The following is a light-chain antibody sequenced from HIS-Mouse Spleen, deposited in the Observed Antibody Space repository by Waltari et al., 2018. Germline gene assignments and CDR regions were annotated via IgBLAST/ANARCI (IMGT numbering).Light chain of an antibody. J-gene: IGLJ3*02. CDR3: YSTDSSGNRV. CDR2: EDS. V-gene: IGLV3-10*01. Sequence: SYELTQPPSVSVSPGQTARITCSGDALPKKYAYWYQQKSGQAPVLVIYEDSKRTSGIPERFSGSSSGTMATLTISGAQVEDEADYYCYSTDSSGNRVFGGGTKLTVL. CDR1: ALPKKY.